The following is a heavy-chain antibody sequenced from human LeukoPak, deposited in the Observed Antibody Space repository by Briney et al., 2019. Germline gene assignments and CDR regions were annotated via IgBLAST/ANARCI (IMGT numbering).Heavy chain of an antibody. Sequence: SETLSLTCTVSGGSISSYYWSWLRQPPGKGLEWIGYIYYSGSTNQNPSLKSRVTIPVDASKHHFSLKLTSVTAADTAIYYCARDRGYYGGYPFEIWGQGTMVTVSS. J-gene: IGHJ3*02. CDR1: GGSISSYY. CDR2: IYYSGST. CDR3: ARDRGYYGGYPFEI. D-gene: IGHD4-23*01. V-gene: IGHV4-59*13.